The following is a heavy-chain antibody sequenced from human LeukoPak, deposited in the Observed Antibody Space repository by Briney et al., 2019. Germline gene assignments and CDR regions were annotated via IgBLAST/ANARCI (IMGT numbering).Heavy chain of an antibody. Sequence: AASVKVSCKASGYTFTGYYMHWVRQAPGQGLEWMGWINPNSGGTNYAQKFQGRVTMTRDTSISTAYMELSRLRSDDTAVYYCARDAPSAEYYYYYMDVWGKGTTVTVSS. J-gene: IGHJ6*03. V-gene: IGHV1-2*02. CDR2: INPNSGGT. D-gene: IGHD3-10*01. CDR1: GYTFTGYY. CDR3: ARDAPSAEYYYYYMDV.